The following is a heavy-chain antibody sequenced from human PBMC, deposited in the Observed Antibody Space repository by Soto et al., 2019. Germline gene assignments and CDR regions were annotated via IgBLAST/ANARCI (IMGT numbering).Heavy chain of an antibody. Sequence: ASVKVSCKASGYTFSNYAIHWVRQAPGQRLEWMGWINTGNGNTKYSQKFQGRVTISRDTSASTAYMELSSLRSEDTAVYYCARESRYCSGGSCYFLPGIDYWGQGTLVTVSS. CDR3: ARESRYCSGGSCYFLPGIDY. V-gene: IGHV1-3*04. CDR1: GYTFSNYA. CDR2: INTGNGNT. J-gene: IGHJ4*02. D-gene: IGHD2-15*01.